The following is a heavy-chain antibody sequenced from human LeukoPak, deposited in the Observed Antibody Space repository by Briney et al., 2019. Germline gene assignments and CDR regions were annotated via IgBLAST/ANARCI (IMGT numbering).Heavy chain of an antibody. D-gene: IGHD3-10*01. CDR3: ARVIYGSGYFDY. Sequence: ASVKVSCKASGYTFTGYYTHWVRQAPGQGLEWMGWINPNSGGTNYAQKFQGRVTMTRDTSISTAYMELSRLRSDDTAVYYCARVIYGSGYFDYWGQGTLVTVSS. J-gene: IGHJ4*02. V-gene: IGHV1-2*02. CDR2: INPNSGGT. CDR1: GYTFTGYY.